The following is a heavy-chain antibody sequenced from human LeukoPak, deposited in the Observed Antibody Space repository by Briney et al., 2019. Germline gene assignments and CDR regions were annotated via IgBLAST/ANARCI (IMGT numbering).Heavy chain of an antibody. Sequence: ASVKVSFKASGYTFTGYYMHWVRPAPGQGVEWMGWINPNSGGTNYAQKFQGRVTMTRDTSISTAYMELSRLRSDDTAVYYCARDWSIAARSRHYYYYYMDVWGKGTTVTVSS. J-gene: IGHJ6*03. CDR3: ARDWSIAARSRHYYYYYMDV. CDR2: INPNSGGT. D-gene: IGHD6-6*01. V-gene: IGHV1-2*02. CDR1: GYTFTGYY.